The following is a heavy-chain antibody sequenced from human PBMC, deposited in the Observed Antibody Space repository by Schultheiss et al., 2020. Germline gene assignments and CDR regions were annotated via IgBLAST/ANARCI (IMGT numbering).Heavy chain of an antibody. Sequence: GGSLRLSCVTSGFTFNNHAINWVRQAPGKGLEWVSSISSSSTIYYADSVKGRFTISRDNAKNTLHLQMNSLRAEDTALYYCAKDSTSVYYYYGMDVWGQGTTVTVSS. CDR3: AKDSTSVYYYYGMDV. V-gene: IGHV3-69-1*01. J-gene: IGHJ6*02. CDR2: ISSSSTI. CDR1: GFTFNNHA.